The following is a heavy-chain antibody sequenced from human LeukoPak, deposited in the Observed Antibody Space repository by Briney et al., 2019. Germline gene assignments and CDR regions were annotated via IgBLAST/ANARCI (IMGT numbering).Heavy chain of an antibody. CDR2: ISAYNGNT. CDR3: AREHYYDSSGYYQPFDY. V-gene: IGHV1-18*01. Sequence: ASVKVSCEASGYTFTGYGISWVRQAPGQGLEWMGWISAYNGNTNYAQKLQGRVTMTTDTSTSTAYMELRSLRSDDTAVYYCAREHYYDSSGYYQPFDYWGQGTLVTVSS. J-gene: IGHJ4*02. CDR1: GYTFTGYG. D-gene: IGHD3-22*01.